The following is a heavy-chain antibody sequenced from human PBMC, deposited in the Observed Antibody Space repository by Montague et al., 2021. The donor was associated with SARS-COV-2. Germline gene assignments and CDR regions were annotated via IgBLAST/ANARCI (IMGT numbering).Heavy chain of an antibody. CDR2: ISGSGGST. CDR1: GFTFSSYA. Sequence: SLRLSCAASGFTFSSYAMSWVRQAPGKGLEWVSAISGSGGSTYYADSVKGRFTISRDNSKNTLYLQMNSLRAEDTAVYYCAKDRRPVRDEISSGDAFDIWGQGTMVTVSS. V-gene: IGHV3-23*01. J-gene: IGHJ3*02. D-gene: IGHD6-25*01. CDR3: AKDRRPVRDEISSGDAFDI.